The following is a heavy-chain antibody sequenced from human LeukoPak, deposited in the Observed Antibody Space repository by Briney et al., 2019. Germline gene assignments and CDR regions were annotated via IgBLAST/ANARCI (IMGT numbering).Heavy chain of an antibody. D-gene: IGHD3-16*01. Sequence: PGGSLRLSCAASGFTVSTNYMSWVRQAPGKGLEWVSVIYTGGSTSFSDSVKGRFTISRDNSKNTLYLQMNSLRAEDTAVYYCASLKMLHAGGRFDPWGQGTLVTVSS. CDR2: IYTGGST. CDR1: GFTVSTNY. CDR3: ASLKMLHAGGRFDP. J-gene: IGHJ5*02. V-gene: IGHV3-53*01.